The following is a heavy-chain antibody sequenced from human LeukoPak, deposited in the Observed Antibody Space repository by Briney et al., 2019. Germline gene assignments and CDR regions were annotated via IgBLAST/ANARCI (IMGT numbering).Heavy chain of an antibody. CDR3: AKGFSVVVVSAAIDH. V-gene: IGHV3-9*01. CDR1: GFTFDDYA. D-gene: IGHD2-2*02. CDR2: ISWNSGSI. J-gene: IGHJ4*02. Sequence: GGSLRLSCTASGFTFDDYAMHWVRQAPGKGLEGVSGISWNSGSIGYADSVKGRFTISRDNAKNSLFLQMNSLRAEDTALYYCAKGFSVVVVSAAIDHWGQGTLVTVSS.